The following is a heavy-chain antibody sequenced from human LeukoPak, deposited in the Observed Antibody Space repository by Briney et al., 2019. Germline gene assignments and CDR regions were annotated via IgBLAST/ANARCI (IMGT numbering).Heavy chain of an antibody. CDR3: AGGHYDILTGLFDY. D-gene: IGHD3-9*01. Sequence: ASVKVSCKASGYTFTSYGISWVRQAPGQGLEWMGWISAYNGNTNYAQKPQGRVTMTTDTSTSTAYMELRSLRSDDTAVYYCAGGHYDILTGLFDYWGQGTLVPVSS. CDR1: GYTFTSYG. J-gene: IGHJ4*02. CDR2: ISAYNGNT. V-gene: IGHV1-18*01.